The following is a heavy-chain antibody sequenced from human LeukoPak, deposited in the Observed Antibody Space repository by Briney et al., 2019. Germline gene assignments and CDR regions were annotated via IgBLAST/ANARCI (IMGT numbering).Heavy chain of an antibody. CDR2: INPNSGGT. CDR3: ARHIRFLEWLFFDP. D-gene: IGHD3-3*01. V-gene: IGHV1-2*02. J-gene: IGHJ5*02. Sequence: ASVKVSCKASGYTFTGYYMHWVRQAPGQGLEWMGWINPNSGGTNYAQKFQGRVTMTRDTSISTAYMELSRLRSDDTAVYYCARHIRFLEWLFFDPWGQGTLVTVSS. CDR1: GYTFTGYY.